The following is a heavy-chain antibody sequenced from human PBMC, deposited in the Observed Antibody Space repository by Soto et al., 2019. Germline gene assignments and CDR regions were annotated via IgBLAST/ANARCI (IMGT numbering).Heavy chain of an antibody. D-gene: IGHD3-3*01. Sequence: QVQLQESGPGLVKPSETLSLTCTVSGGSVSSGSYYWRWIRQPPGKGLEWIGYIYYSGSTNDNPSLKSRVTISVDTSKNQCSLKLSSVTAADTAVYYCARVHGNYDFWSCDYYYYYGMDVWGQGTTVTVSS. CDR1: GGSVSSGSYY. V-gene: IGHV4-61*01. CDR3: ARVHGNYDFWSCDYYYYYGMDV. CDR2: IYYSGST. J-gene: IGHJ6*02.